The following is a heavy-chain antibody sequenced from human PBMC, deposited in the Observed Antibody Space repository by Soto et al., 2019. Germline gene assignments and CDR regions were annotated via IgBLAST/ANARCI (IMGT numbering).Heavy chain of an antibody. D-gene: IGHD1-26*01. J-gene: IGHJ4*02. V-gene: IGHV3-21*01. CDR1: VFTFSSYS. CDR2: IFISSSYI. Sequence: GGALRLSCAASVFTFSSYSMNWVGQAPGKGLEWVSSIFISSSYIYYADSVKGRFTISRDNAKNSLYLQMNSLRADDTAVYYCARVPYGGSYWREFDYWGQGTLVTVSS. CDR3: ARVPYGGSYWREFDY.